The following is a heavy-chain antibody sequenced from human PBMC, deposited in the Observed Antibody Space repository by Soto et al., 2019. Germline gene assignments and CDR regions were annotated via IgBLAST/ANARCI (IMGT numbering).Heavy chain of an antibody. Sequence: EVQLLESGGGLVQPGGSLRLSCAASGFTFSSYAMSWVRQSPGKGLEWISAIPGSSTSTYYAGSVKGRFTISRDNSKNTLYLQMNSLRVEDTAVYYCAKIGVSSYVSLPLVLVDHWGQGALVAVAS. CDR1: GFTFSSYA. CDR3: AKIGVSSYVSLPLVLVDH. J-gene: IGHJ4*02. CDR2: IPGSSTST. D-gene: IGHD2-15*01. V-gene: IGHV3-23*01.